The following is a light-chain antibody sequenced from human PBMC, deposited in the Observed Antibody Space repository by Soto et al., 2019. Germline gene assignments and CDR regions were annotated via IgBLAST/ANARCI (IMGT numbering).Light chain of an antibody. CDR1: QSISSW. Sequence: DLQMTQSPSTLSASVGDRVTITCRASQSISSWLAWYQQKPGKAPKLLIYKASSLESGVPSRFRRSGTGTEFTLTISSLQPDDFATYYCQQYNSYSWTFGQGTKVEIK. CDR2: KAS. CDR3: QQYNSYSWT. J-gene: IGKJ1*01. V-gene: IGKV1-5*03.